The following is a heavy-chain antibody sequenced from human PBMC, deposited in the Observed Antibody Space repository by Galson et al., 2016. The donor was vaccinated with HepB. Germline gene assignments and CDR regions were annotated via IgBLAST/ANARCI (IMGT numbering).Heavy chain of an antibody. V-gene: IGHV3-74*01. CDR1: GFTFSTSW. J-gene: IGHJ4*02. CDR2: GNNDGSDT. CDR3: AKGARGYLDY. Sequence: SLRLSCAASGFTFSTSWMHWVRQAPGEGLVWVSIGNNDGSDTRYADSVKGRFTISRDNAKNTLFLQMNSLRVEDTAVYYCAKGARGYLDYWGRGTLVTVSS.